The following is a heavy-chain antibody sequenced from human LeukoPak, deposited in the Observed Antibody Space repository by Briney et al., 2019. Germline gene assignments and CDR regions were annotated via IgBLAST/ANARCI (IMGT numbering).Heavy chain of an antibody. V-gene: IGHV3-23*01. Sequence: GASLRLSCAASGFTFSGYGMSWVRQAPGRGLEGVSTISGSGGNTYYADSVKGRFTISRDNSKNTLNLQMNSLRAEDTAVYYCAKDQGGSNDYWGQGTLVTVSS. CDR2: ISGSGGNT. D-gene: IGHD5-12*01. CDR1: GFTFSGYG. J-gene: IGHJ4*02. CDR3: AKDQGGSNDY.